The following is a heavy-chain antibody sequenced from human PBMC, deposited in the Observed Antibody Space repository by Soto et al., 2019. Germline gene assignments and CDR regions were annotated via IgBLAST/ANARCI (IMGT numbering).Heavy chain of an antibody. CDR3: ARVSDSSSWSNWFDP. CDR1: GGSISSGGYY. CDR2: IYYSGST. J-gene: IGHJ5*02. Sequence: SETLSLTCTVSGGSISSGGYYWSWIRQHPGKGLEWIGYIYYSGSTYYNPSLKSRVTISVDTSKNQFSLKLSSVTAADTAVHYCARVSDSSSWSNWFDPWGQGTLVTVSS. D-gene: IGHD6-13*01. V-gene: IGHV4-31*03.